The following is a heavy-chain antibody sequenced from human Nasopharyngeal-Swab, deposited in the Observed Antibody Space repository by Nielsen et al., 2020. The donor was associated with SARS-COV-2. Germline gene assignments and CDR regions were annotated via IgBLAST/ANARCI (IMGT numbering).Heavy chain of an antibody. V-gene: IGHV3-11*06. CDR2: ISSGSSYT. J-gene: IGHJ4*02. CDR1: GFTFSDYY. D-gene: IGHD6-6*01. CDR3: ARLRSSSFGDLEYFDY. Sequence: GGSLRLSCAASGFTFSDYYMSWIRQAPGKGLKWVSYISSGSSYTNYADSLKGRFTISRDNAKNSLYLQMNSLRAEDTAVYYCARLRSSSFGDLEYFDYWGQGTLVTVSS.